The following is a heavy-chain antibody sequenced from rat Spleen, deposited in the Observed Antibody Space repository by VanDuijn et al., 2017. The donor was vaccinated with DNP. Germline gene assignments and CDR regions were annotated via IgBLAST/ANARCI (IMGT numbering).Heavy chain of an antibody. CDR1: GFIFSDYA. V-gene: IGHV5S13*01. J-gene: IGHJ2*01. CDR2: ISSGGLNF. CDR3: ARSELAYFAY. D-gene: IGHD5-1*01. Sequence: EVQLVESGGGLVQPGRSLKLSCAASGFIFSDYAMAWVRQAPAKGLEWVASISSGGLNFYYRDSVKGRFTISRDDATNTLYLQMNSLRSEDTATYYCARSELAYFAYWGQGVMVTVSS.